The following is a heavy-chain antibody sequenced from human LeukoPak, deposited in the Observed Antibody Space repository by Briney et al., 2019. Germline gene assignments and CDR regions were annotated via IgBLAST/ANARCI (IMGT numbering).Heavy chain of an antibody. V-gene: IGHV4-61*02. CDR1: GGSISSGPYF. CDR3: AREYYDFWSGYYGN. D-gene: IGHD3-3*01. J-gene: IGHJ4*02. Sequence: SETLSLTCSVSGGSISSGPYFWSWIRQPAGKGLEWIGRIYTSGSTNYNPSLKSRVTISVDTSKNQFSLKLSSVTAADTAVYYCAREYYDFWSGYYGNWGQGTLVTVSS. CDR2: IYTSGST.